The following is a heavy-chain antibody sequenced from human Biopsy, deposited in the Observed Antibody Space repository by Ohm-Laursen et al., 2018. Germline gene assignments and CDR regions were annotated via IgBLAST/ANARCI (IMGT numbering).Heavy chain of an antibody. V-gene: IGHV1-69*01. CDR1: GGTFTMFP. CDR2: ILPFYGTT. D-gene: IGHD3-10*01. J-gene: IGHJ4*02. CDR3: ASSDGRSGFDY. Sequence: SSVKVSCKASGGTFTMFPISWVRQAPGQGLEWMGAILPFYGTTNFAQKFQGRVTLTADGSTSTAYMELSSLRSEDTGVYYCASSDGRSGFDYWGQGTLVTISS.